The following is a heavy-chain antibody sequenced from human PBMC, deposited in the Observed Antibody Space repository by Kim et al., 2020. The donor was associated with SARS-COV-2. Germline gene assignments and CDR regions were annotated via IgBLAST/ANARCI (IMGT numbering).Heavy chain of an antibody. CDR1: GFTFSNDA. CDR2: LSYEGNNR. Sequence: GGSLRLSCAASGFTFSNDAMHWVRQAPGKGVEWVAGLSYEGNNRSKADSVKGRCTISRDNSQNTLYLQMNSLRSDDTAIYYCSKDSFMARWGGFDSWGQGTLVSVSS. V-gene: IGHV3-30*18. J-gene: IGHJ4*02. D-gene: IGHD1-26*01. CDR3: SKDSFMARWGGFDS.